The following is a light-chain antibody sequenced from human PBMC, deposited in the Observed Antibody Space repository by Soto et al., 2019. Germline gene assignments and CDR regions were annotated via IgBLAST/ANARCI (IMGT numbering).Light chain of an antibody. V-gene: IGKV4-1*01. J-gene: IGKJ1*01. CDR1: QSVLYSSNNKNY. CDR2: WAS. Sequence: DIVMTQSPDSLAVSLGERATINCKSSQSVLYSSNNKNYLAWYQQKPGQPPKLLIDWASTRESGVPDRFSGSWSGTDSTLTTSRLQAEDVADYYCQQYCSTPVFGQGTKVEIK. CDR3: QQYCSTPV.